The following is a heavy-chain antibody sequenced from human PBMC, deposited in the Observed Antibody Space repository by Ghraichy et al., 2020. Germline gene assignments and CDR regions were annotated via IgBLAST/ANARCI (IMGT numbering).Heavy chain of an antibody. V-gene: IGHV3-73*01. CDR1: GFSFSGAA. J-gene: IGHJ4*02. CDR3: LHDTYSGNYGGSDY. CDR2: VRSKANNYAT. Sequence: KVSCAASGFSFSGAAIHWVRQASGKGLEWVGRVRSKANNYATTYIASVKGRFSISRDDSKNTAYLQMNSLKTEDTAVYYCLHDTYSGNYGGSDYWGQGTLVTVSS. D-gene: IGHD1-26*01.